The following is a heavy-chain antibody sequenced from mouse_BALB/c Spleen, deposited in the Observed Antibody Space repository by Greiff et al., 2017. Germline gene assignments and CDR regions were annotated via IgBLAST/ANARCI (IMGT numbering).Heavy chain of an antibody. CDR3: ARGNRDEDFDY. CDR2: ISYSGST. D-gene: IGHD4-1*01. V-gene: IGHV3-2*02. CDR1: GYSITSDYA. Sequence: EVQLQQSGPGLVKPSQSLSLTCTVTGYSITSDYAWNWIRQFPGNKLEWMGYISYSGSTSYNPSLKSRISITRDTSKNQFFMQLNSVTTEDTATYYCARGNRDEDFDYWGQGTTLTVSS. J-gene: IGHJ2*01.